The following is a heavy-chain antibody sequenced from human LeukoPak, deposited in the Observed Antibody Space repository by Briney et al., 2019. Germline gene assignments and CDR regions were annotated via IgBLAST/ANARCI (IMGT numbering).Heavy chain of an antibody. CDR1: SDSVSRSDSY. CDR3: ARRRYYDGSGYLE. Sequence: ASETLSLTCSVSSDSVSRSDSYWDWIRQPPGKGLEWIGTIYYSGRTYYSPSLKSRVTMSVDPSNNQFSLNLRSVTAADTALYYCARRRYYDGSGYLEWGQGTLLSVSS. J-gene: IGHJ1*01. CDR2: IYYSGRT. V-gene: IGHV4-39*01. D-gene: IGHD3-22*01.